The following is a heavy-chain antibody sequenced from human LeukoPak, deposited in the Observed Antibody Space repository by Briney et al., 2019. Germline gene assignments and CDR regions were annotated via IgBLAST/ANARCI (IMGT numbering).Heavy chain of an antibody. D-gene: IGHD3-22*01. Sequence: GGSLRLSCAASGFTFSNYWMSWVRQAPGKGLEWVANIKQDGSDDYYVDSVRGRFTISRDNAKNSLYLQMSSLTVEDTAIYYCARGSGWWDSFDYWGQGTLVTVSS. J-gene: IGHJ4*02. V-gene: IGHV3-7*01. CDR3: ARGSGWWDSFDY. CDR1: GFTFSNYW. CDR2: IKQDGSDD.